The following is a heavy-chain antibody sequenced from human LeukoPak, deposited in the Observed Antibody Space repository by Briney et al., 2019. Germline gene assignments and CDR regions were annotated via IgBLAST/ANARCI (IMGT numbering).Heavy chain of an antibody. J-gene: IGHJ4*02. CDR1: GFTFSNYE. D-gene: IGHD3-9*01. V-gene: IGHV3-48*03. Sequence: GGSLRLSCAASGFTFSNYEMNWVRQAPGKGLVWVSYISSSGSTIYYADSVKGRFTISRDNAKNSLYLQMNSLRAEDTAVYYCARAFYDFLTGYPAYFDYWGQGTLVTVSS. CDR2: ISSSGSTI. CDR3: ARAFYDFLTGYPAYFDY.